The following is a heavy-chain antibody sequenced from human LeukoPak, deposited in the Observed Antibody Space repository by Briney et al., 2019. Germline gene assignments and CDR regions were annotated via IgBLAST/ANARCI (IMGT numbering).Heavy chain of an antibody. CDR1: GFTFSSYG. CDR2: ISYDGSNK. D-gene: IGHD3/OR15-3a*01. J-gene: IGHJ3*02. CDR3: AREGLIPAFDI. V-gene: IGHV3-30*19. Sequence: GGSLRLSCAASGFTFSSYGMHWVRQAPGKGLEWVAVISYDGSNKYYADSVKGRFTISRDNSKNTLYLQMNSLRAEDTAVYYCAREGLIPAFDIWGQGTMVTVSS.